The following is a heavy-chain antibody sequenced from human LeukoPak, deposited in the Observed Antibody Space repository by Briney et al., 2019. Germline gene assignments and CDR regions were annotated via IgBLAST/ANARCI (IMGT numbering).Heavy chain of an antibody. CDR3: ARDLGPVTQSYDGSGYFY. CDR2: IYTSGST. J-gene: IGHJ4*02. Sequence: PSETLSLTCTVSGGSISSCYWSWIRQPAGKGLEWIGRIYTSGSTNYNPSLKSRVTMSVDTSKNQFSLKLSSVTAADTAVYYCARDLGPVTQSYDGSGYFYWGQGTLVTVSS. V-gene: IGHV4-4*07. D-gene: IGHD3-22*01. CDR1: GGSISSCY.